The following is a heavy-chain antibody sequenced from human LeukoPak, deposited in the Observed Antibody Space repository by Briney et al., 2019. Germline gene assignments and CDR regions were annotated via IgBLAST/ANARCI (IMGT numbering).Heavy chain of an antibody. D-gene: IGHD3-16*01. Sequence: PGGSLRLSCAASGFTFKSYSVYWVRQAPGKGLEWVSSISSGSTYTYYADSVKGRFTISRDNAKNSLYLQMNSLRAEDTAVYYCARTGYGYNYFDYWGQGTLVTVSS. J-gene: IGHJ4*02. V-gene: IGHV3-21*01. CDR2: ISSGSTYT. CDR3: ARTGYGYNYFDY. CDR1: GFTFKSYS.